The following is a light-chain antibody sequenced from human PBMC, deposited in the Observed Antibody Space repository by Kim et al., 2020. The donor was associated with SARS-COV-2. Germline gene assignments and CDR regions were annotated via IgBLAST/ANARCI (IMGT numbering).Light chain of an antibody. CDR1: QGIGND. V-gene: IGKV1-17*01. J-gene: IGKJ1*01. CDR2: GAS. CDR3: LQYNSYPWT. Sequence: ASVGDRVTITCRASQGIGNDVVWYQQKPGKAPNRLIYGASSLQSGVPSTFSGSGSGTEFTLTISSLQPEDFATYYCLQYNSYPWTFGQGTKVDIK.